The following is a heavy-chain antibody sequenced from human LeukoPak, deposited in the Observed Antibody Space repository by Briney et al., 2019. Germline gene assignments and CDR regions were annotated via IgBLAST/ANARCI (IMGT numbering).Heavy chain of an antibody. Sequence: GGSVRLSCVASGFTFSENWMRWVRQAPGKGLAWVSHINRDGGLTNYADSVKGRFTISRDNARNTVYLQMSSLRVEDTAIYFCAREEHRLAEAGTSAFDLGGQGTLVTVS. CDR1: GFTFSENW. J-gene: IGHJ3*01. CDR3: AREEHRLAEAGTSAFDL. CDR2: INRDGGLT. D-gene: IGHD6-13*01. V-gene: IGHV3-74*01.